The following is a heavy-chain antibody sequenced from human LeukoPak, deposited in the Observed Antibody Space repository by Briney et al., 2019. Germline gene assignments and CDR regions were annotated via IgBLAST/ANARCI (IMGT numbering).Heavy chain of an antibody. V-gene: IGHV3-49*04. CDR3: TGHILTGYYYYYGMDV. CDR2: IRSKAYGGTT. J-gene: IGHJ6*02. D-gene: IGHD3-9*01. CDR1: GFTFGDYA. Sequence: GGSLRLSCTASGFTFGDYAMSWVRQAPGKGLEWVGFIRSKAYGGTTEYAASVKGRFTISRDDSKSIAYLQMNSLKTEDTAVYYCTGHILTGYYYYYGMDVWGQGTTVTVSS.